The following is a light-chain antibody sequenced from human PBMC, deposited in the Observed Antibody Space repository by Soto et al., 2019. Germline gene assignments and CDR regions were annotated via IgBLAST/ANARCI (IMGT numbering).Light chain of an antibody. CDR2: DAS. V-gene: IGKV3-11*01. Sequence: EIVLTQSPATLSLSPGERATLSCRASQSVSSYLAWYQQKPGQAHRLLIYDASNSATGIPARFSGSGSGTDFTLTISSLEHENFAGYYGQLRSMFGRGTKLEIK. CDR3: QLRSM. CDR1: QSVSSY. J-gene: IGKJ2*01.